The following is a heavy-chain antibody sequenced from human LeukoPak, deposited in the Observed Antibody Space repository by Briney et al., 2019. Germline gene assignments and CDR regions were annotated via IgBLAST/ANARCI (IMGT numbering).Heavy chain of an antibody. V-gene: IGHV4-4*02. CDR2: IYHSGST. CDR3: ARGGYYGSGNDFRFDP. J-gene: IGHJ5*02. D-gene: IGHD3-10*01. CDR1: GGSISSSNW. Sequence: SETLSLTCAVSGGSISSSNWWSWVRQPPGKGLEWIGEIYHSGSTNYNPSLKSRVTISVDKSKNQFSLKLSSVTAADTAVYYCARGGYYGSGNDFRFDPWGQGTLVTVSS.